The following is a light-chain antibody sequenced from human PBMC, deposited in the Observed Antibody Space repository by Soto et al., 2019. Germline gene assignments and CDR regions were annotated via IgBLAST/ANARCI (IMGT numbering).Light chain of an antibody. Sequence: QSALTQPRSVSGSPGQSVTFSCTGTSSDLGYYNYVSWYQQHPGKAPKLIIYDVTQRPSGVPDRFSGSKSGNTASLTISGLQADDEADYYCCSYSGSSTFVVFGGGTKVTVL. CDR3: CSYSGSSTFVV. CDR2: DVT. V-gene: IGLV2-11*01. CDR1: SSDLGYYNY. J-gene: IGLJ2*01.